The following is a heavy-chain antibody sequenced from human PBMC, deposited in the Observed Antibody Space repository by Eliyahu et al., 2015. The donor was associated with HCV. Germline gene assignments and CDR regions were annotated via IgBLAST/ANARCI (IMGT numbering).Heavy chain of an antibody. J-gene: IGHJ6*02. CDR1: GFXFSGSA. CDR3: TSLRSRTPGEYYGMDV. Sequence: EMQLVESGGGLVQPGGSLELSCAXSGFXFSGSAXHWVRQTSGKGLEWVGRIRSRAQSYVTSYAASVKDRFTISRDDSKNTAYLQMNSLKTEDTAIYYCTSLRSRTPGEYYGMDVWGQGTTVTVSS. D-gene: IGHD3-16*01. V-gene: IGHV3-73*01. CDR2: IRSRAQSYVT.